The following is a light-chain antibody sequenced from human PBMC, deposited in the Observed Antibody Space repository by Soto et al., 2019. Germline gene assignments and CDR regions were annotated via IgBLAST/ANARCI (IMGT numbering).Light chain of an antibody. J-gene: IGLJ1*01. CDR2: EVT. V-gene: IGLV2-8*01. CDR1: SSHVGGYNY. Sequence: QSALTQPPSASGSPGQSVTISCTGASSHVGGYNYVSWYQQHPGEAPKLIIYEVTKRPSGVPDRFSGSKSGNTASLTVSGLLAEDEADYHCCSYAGNSNYVFGTGTKVTVL. CDR3: CSYAGNSNYV.